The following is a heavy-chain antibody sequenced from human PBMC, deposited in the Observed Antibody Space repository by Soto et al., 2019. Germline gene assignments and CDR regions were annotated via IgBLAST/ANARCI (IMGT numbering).Heavy chain of an antibody. V-gene: IGHV4-34*01. Sequence: SSETLSLTCAVYGGSFSGYYWSWIRQPPGKGLEWIGEINHSGSTNYNPSLKSRVTISVDTSKNQFSLKLSSVTAADTAVYYGASGTGYGSGREGDYWGQGTLVTVSS. CDR2: INHSGST. CDR1: GGSFSGYY. D-gene: IGHD3-10*01. CDR3: ASGTGYGSGREGDY. J-gene: IGHJ4*02.